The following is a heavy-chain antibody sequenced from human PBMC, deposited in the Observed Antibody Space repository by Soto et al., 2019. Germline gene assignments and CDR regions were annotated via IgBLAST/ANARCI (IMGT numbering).Heavy chain of an antibody. V-gene: IGHV1-69*04. CDR2: IIPILGIA. CDR1: GGTFSSYT. D-gene: IGHD5-12*01. J-gene: IGHJ5*02. CDR3: ARDSGLDRAIFARNWFDP. Sequence: SVKVSCKASGGTFSSYTISWVRQEPGQGLEWMGRIIPILGIANYAQKFQGRVTITADKSTSTAYMELSSLRSEDTAVHYCARDSGLDRAIFARNWFDPWGQGTLVTGSS.